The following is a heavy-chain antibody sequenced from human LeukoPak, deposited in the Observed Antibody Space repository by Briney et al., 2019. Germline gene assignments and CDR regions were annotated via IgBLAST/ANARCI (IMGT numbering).Heavy chain of an antibody. J-gene: IGHJ4*02. CDR2: INHSGST. CDR1: GGSFSGYY. Sequence: PSETLSLTCAVYGGSFSGYYWSWIRQPPGKGLEWIGEINHSGSTNYNPSLKSRVTISVDTSKNQFSLKLSSETAADTAVYYCARTVCTNGVCYHFDYWGQGTLVTVSS. V-gene: IGHV4-34*01. D-gene: IGHD2-8*01. CDR3: ARTVCTNGVCYHFDY.